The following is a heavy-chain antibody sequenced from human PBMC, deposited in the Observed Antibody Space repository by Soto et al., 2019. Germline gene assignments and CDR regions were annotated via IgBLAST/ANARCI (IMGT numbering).Heavy chain of an antibody. J-gene: IGHJ2*01. Sequence: QVQLVQSGAEVKKPGASVKVSCKASGYTFTNYAMHWVRQAPGQRLEWMGWINTGNGDTKYSQKFQGRVTITRDTSESTAYMELSSLRSEDTAVYYCARNPDCSSTSCPIWYFDLWGRGTLVTVSS. CDR1: GYTFTNYA. CDR2: INTGNGDT. D-gene: IGHD2-2*01. V-gene: IGHV1-3*04. CDR3: ARNPDCSSTSCPIWYFDL.